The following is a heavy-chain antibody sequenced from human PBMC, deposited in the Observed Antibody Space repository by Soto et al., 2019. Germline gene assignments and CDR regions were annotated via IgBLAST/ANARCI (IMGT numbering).Heavy chain of an antibody. CDR3: VKDGSSGWPYYYGLDV. CDR1: GFTFSSYG. D-gene: IGHD6-19*01. V-gene: IGHV3-30*18. Sequence: GGSLRLSCAASGFTFSSYGMHWVRQAPGKGLEWVAVISYDGRNKYYADSVKGRFTISRDNSKNTLYLQMSSLRAEDTAVYYCVKDGSSGWPYYYGLDVWGQGTTVTVSS. J-gene: IGHJ6*02. CDR2: ISYDGRNK.